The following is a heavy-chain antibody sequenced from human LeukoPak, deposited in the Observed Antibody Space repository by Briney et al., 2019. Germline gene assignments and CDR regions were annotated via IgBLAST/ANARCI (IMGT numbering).Heavy chain of an antibody. Sequence: ASVKVSCKASGYTFTGYFMHWVRQAPGQGLEWMGWINPKTGVTNYEQKFQGRVIMTRDTFISTVYMEVTRLTSDDTAVYYCARHMTTANNWFDPWGRGTLVTVSS. D-gene: IGHD1-1*01. CDR1: GYTFTGYF. J-gene: IGHJ5*02. V-gene: IGHV1-2*02. CDR2: INPKTGVT. CDR3: ARHMTTANNWFDP.